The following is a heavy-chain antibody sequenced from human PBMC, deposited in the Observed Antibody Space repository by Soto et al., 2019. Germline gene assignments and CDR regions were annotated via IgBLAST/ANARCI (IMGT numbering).Heavy chain of an antibody. D-gene: IGHD1-20*01. CDR1: GYTFSDYG. J-gene: IGHJ6*03. CDR2: MNPARGNP. V-gene: IGHV1-8*01. Sequence: QVQLLQSGAEVKKPGASVKVSCKASGYTFSDYGVNWVRQATGQGLEWMGWMNPARGNPAYAQKFQGRVTMSGDTSIGTAYLELNSLTSDDPAVYYCARADGNNTLKSIYFHMDVWGKGTTVTVSS. CDR3: ARADGNNTLKSIYFHMDV.